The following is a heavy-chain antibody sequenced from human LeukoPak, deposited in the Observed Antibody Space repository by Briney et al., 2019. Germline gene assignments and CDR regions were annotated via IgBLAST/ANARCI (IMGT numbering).Heavy chain of an antibody. J-gene: IGHJ4*02. CDR3: ARERWTRLYYFDY. D-gene: IGHD2-15*01. V-gene: IGHV1-46*01. CDR2: INPSGGST. CDR1: GYTFTSCY. Sequence: GASVKVSCKASGYTFTSCYMHWVRQAPGQGLEWMGIINPSGGSTSYAQKFQGRVTMTRDTSTSTVYMELISLRSEDTVVYYCARERWTRLYYFDYWGQGTLVTVSS.